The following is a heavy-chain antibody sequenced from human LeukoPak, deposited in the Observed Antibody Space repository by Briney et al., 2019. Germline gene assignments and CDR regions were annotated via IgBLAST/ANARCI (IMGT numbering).Heavy chain of an antibody. Sequence: SETLSLTCTVSGGSISSSSYYWRWIRQPPGKGLEWIGSIYYSGSTYYNPSLKSPVTISVDTSKNQFSLKLSSVTAADTAVYYCARHKHAYYYDSSGYFLDYWGQGTLVTVSS. V-gene: IGHV4-39*01. CDR3: ARHKHAYYYDSSGYFLDY. D-gene: IGHD3-22*01. J-gene: IGHJ4*02. CDR2: IYYSGST. CDR1: GGSISSSSYY.